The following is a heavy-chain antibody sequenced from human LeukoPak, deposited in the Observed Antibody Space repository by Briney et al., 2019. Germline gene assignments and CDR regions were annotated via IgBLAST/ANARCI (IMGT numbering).Heavy chain of an antibody. V-gene: IGHV4-59*02. D-gene: IGHD4-17*01. Sequence: SETLSLTCTVSGGSVTSYYWSWIRQPPGKGLEWIGYIYNTGSTNYNPSLKSRVTISLDTSKNQFSLNLRSVTAADTAVYFCATDGHYGDRYFFDYWGLGTLVTVSS. CDR3: ATDGHYGDRYFFDY. CDR1: GGSVTSYY. CDR2: IYNTGST. J-gene: IGHJ4*02.